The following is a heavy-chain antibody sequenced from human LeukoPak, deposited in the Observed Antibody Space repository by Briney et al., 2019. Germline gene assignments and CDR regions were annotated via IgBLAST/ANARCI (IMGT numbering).Heavy chain of an antibody. V-gene: IGHV1-8*01. CDR1: GYTFTSYD. D-gene: IGHD3-10*01. CDR2: MNPNSGTT. J-gene: IGHJ4*02. CDR3: ARTVSRITMVRGVMNFDY. Sequence: GASVKVSCKASGYTFTSYDINWVRQATGQGLEWMGWMNPNSGTTGYAQKFQGRVTMTRNTSISTAYMELSSLRSEDTAVYYCARTVSRITMVRGVMNFDYWGQGTLVTVSS.